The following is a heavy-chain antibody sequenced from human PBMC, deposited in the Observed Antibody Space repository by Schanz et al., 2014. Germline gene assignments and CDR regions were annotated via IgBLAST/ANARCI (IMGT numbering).Heavy chain of an antibody. V-gene: IGHV4-34*02. CDR1: GGSFSSNY. Sequence: QVQLQQWGAGLLKPSETLSLTCAVYGGSFSSNYWSWIRQPPGKGLEWIGKIYHSGNTNYNASLKSRVTISVDKSKNHFSLKVRSVTAADTAVYYCARDSLRGATGGYGMDVWGQGTTVAVSS. CDR2: IYHSGNT. D-gene: IGHD2-8*02. CDR3: ARDSLRGATGGYGMDV. J-gene: IGHJ6*02.